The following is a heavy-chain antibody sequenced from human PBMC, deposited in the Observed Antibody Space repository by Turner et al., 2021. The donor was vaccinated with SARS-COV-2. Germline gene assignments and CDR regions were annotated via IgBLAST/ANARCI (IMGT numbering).Heavy chain of an antibody. J-gene: IGHJ5*02. D-gene: IGHD3-22*01. CDR3: ARDLIGSSVGNLLRDT. CDR1: GASVTTYY. Sequence: QVQLPESGPGLVRPSETLSLTCTVSGASVTTYYWSWIRQPAGKGLEYIGRIFASGTTTYNPSFKTRVTMSLDTSKNQFSLNLSSVTAADTAVYYCARDLIGSSVGNLLRDTWGQGALVIVSS. CDR2: IFASGTT. V-gene: IGHV4-4*07.